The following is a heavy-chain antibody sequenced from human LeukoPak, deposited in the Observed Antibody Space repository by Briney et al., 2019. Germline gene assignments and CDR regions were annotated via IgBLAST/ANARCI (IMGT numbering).Heavy chain of an antibody. Sequence: PSETLSLTXAVSGYSISSGYYWGWIRQPPGKGLEWIGSIYHSGSTYYNPSLKSRVTISVDTSKNQFSLKLSSVTAADTAVYYCARTPLRYFDGYYFDYWGQGTLVTVSS. CDR3: ARTPLRYFDGYYFDY. J-gene: IGHJ4*02. V-gene: IGHV4-38-2*01. CDR2: IYHSGST. D-gene: IGHD3-9*01. CDR1: GYSISSGYY.